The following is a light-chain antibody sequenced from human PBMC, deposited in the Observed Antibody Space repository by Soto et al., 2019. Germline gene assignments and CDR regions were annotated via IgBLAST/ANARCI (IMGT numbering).Light chain of an antibody. CDR1: QSVSSN. J-gene: IGKJ1*01. CDR3: QQYNNWQGT. Sequence: EIVTTQSPATLSVSPGERATLSCRASQSVSSNLAWYQQKPGQAPRLLIYGASTRATGIPARFSGSGSGTEFTLTISSLQSEDFAVYYCQQYNNWQGTFGQGTKVEIK. V-gene: IGKV3-15*01. CDR2: GAS.